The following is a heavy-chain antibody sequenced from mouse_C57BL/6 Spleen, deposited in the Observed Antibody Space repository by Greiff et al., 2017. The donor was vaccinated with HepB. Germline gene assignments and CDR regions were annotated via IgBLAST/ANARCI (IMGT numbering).Heavy chain of an antibody. CDR2: IDPEDGDT. J-gene: IGHJ2*01. CDR3: TTRGTTADD. D-gene: IGHD1-2*01. Sequence: EVKLVESGAELVRPGASVKLSCTASGFNIKDAYMHWVKQRPEQGLEWIGWIDPEDGDTEYASKFQGKATITADTSSNTAYLQLSSLTSEDTAVYYCTTRGTTADDWGQGTTLTVSS. CDR1: GFNIKDAY. V-gene: IGHV14-4*01.